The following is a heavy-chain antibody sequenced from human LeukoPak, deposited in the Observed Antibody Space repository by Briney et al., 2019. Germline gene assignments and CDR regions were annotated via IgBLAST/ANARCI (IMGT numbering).Heavy chain of an antibody. V-gene: IGHV1-18*01. CDR3: ARYYDFWSGHKTIDY. Sequence: GASVKVSCKASGYTFTSYALNWVRQAPGQGLEWMGWISAYNGNTNYAQKLQGRVTMTTDISTSTAYMELRSLRSDDTAVYYCARYYDFWSGHKTIDYWGQGTLVTVSS. CDR2: ISAYNGNT. CDR1: GYTFTSYA. D-gene: IGHD3-3*01. J-gene: IGHJ4*02.